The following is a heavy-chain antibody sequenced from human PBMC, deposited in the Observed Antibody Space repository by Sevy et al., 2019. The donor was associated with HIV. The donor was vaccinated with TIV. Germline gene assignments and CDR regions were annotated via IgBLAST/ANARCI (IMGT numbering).Heavy chain of an antibody. CDR1: GDSVSSNSAA. Sequence: TLSLTCAISGDSVSSNSAAWNWIRQSPSRGLEWLGRTYYRSKWYNDYAVSVKSRITINPDTSKNQFSLQLNSVTPEDTAVYYCARALQYCSSTSCSYYYYYYMDVWGKGTTVTVSS. V-gene: IGHV6-1*01. CDR2: TYYRSKWYN. D-gene: IGHD2-2*01. J-gene: IGHJ6*03. CDR3: ARALQYCSSTSCSYYYYYYMDV.